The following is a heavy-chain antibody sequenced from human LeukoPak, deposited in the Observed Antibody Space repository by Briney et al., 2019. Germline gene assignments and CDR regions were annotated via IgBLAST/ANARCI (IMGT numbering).Heavy chain of an antibody. V-gene: IGHV1-2*02. CDR1: GYTFTCYY. D-gene: IGHD3-3*01. J-gene: IGHJ4*02. Sequence: ASVKVSCKASGYTFTCYYMHWVRQAPGQGLVWLVSFIPNSGGTNYAQKFQGRVTMTRDTSISTAYMELSRLRSDDTAVYYCARGGDDFWSGYETHFDYWGQGTLVTVSS. CDR3: ARGGDDFWSGYETHFDY. CDR2: FIPNSGGT.